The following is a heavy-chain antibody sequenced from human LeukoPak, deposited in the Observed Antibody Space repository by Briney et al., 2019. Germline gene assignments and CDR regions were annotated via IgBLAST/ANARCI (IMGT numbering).Heavy chain of an antibody. CDR2: ISSSSSYI. CDR3: ARASPYYDFWSGYYWDY. J-gene: IGHJ4*02. Sequence: TGGSLRLSCAASGFTFSSYSMNWVRQAPGKGLEWASSISSSSSYIYYADSVKGRFTISGDNAKNSLYLQMNSLRAEDTAVYYCARASPYYDFWSGYYWDYWGQGTLVTVSP. CDR1: GFTFSSYS. D-gene: IGHD3-3*01. V-gene: IGHV3-21*01.